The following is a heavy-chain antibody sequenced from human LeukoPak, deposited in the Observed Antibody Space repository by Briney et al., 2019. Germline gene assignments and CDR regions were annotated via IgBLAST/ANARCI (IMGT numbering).Heavy chain of an antibody. CDR2: IISFDSET. CDR3: TRGCSGGSCSRDAIDV. Sequence: ESLQISCNASGYSFFSDWIACVRQMPRKGLEWMGIIISFDSETKYSPSFQGQVTISADKSISTAYLQWSSLKASDTAMYYCTRGCSGGSCSRDAIDVWGQGTMVTVSS. J-gene: IGHJ6*02. V-gene: IGHV5-51*01. CDR1: GYSFFSDW. D-gene: IGHD2-15*01.